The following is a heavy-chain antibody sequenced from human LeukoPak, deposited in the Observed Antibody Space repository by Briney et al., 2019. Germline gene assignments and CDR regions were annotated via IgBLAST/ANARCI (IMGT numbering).Heavy chain of an antibody. CDR2: IHHGGSA. Sequence: SETLSLTCDVSGYSISSGYYWGWSRQPPGMGLEWIGSIHHGGSAYYNSSLESLVTILVNTSKNQFSLKMSSVTAADTAVYYCARDGGYRSGGNCHIWFDPWGQGTLVTVSS. CDR1: GYSISSGYY. J-gene: IGHJ5*02. D-gene: IGHD2-15*01. CDR3: ARDGGYRSGGNCHIWFDP. V-gene: IGHV4-38-2*02.